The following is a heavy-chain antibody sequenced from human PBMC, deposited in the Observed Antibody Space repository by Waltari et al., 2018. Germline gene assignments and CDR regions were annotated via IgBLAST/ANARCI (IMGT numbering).Heavy chain of an antibody. J-gene: IGHJ4*02. Sequence: QVQLVESGGGVVQPGRSLRLSCAASGFTFRSYGIPWVRLAPGKGLEWVAVIWYDGSNKYYADSVKGRFTISRDNSKNTLYLQMNSLRAEDTAVYYCARDPYGSGSCLTNWGQGTLVTVSS. CDR3: ARDPYGSGSCLTN. V-gene: IGHV3-33*01. D-gene: IGHD3-10*01. CDR2: IWYDGSNK. CDR1: GFTFRSYG.